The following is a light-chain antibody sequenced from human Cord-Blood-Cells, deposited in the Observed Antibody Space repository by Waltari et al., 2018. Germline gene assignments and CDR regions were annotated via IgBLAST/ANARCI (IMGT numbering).Light chain of an antibody. CDR2: AAS. V-gene: IGKV1-39*01. Sequence: DIQMTQSPSSLSASVGDRVTITCRASQSISSYLNWYQQKPGKAPKLLIYAASSLQSGGPSRFSGSGSGTDFTLTISSLQPEDFATYDCQQSYSTPSTFGQGTKLEIK. CDR3: QQSYSTPST. J-gene: IGKJ2*01. CDR1: QSISSY.